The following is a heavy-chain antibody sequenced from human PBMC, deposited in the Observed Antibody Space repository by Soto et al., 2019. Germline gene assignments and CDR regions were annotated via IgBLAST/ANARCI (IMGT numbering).Heavy chain of an antibody. V-gene: IGHV4-38-2*01. J-gene: IGHJ4*02. CDR1: GYSISSGYY. CDR2: IYHSGST. CDR3: ARGPESGLMVYALDY. D-gene: IGHD2-8*01. Sequence: QVQLQESGPGLVKPSETLSLTCAVSGYSISSGYYWGWIRQPPGKGLEWIGSIYHSGSTYYNPSLKSRVTISVDTSKNQFSLKLSSVTAADTAVYYCARGPESGLMVYALDYWGQGTLVTVSS.